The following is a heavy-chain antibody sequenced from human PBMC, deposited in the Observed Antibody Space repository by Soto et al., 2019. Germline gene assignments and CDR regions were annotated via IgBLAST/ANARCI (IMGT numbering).Heavy chain of an antibody. V-gene: IGHV1-69*13. CDR1: GGTFSSYA. D-gene: IGHD6-19*01. Sequence: ASVKVSCKASGGTFSSYAISWVRQAPGQGLEWMGGIIPIFGTANYAQKFQGRVTITADESTSTAYMELSSLRSEDTAVYYCCEAGYGSGWNYYGMDVWGQGTTVTVSS. CDR3: CEAGYGSGWNYYGMDV. J-gene: IGHJ6*02. CDR2: IIPIFGTA.